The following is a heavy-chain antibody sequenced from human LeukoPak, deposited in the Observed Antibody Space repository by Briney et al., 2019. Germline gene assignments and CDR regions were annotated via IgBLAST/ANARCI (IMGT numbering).Heavy chain of an antibody. V-gene: IGHV1-8*03. CDR3: ARGRRRLQRHYYYYYMDV. CDR1: GYTLTSYD. D-gene: IGHD5-24*01. J-gene: IGHJ6*03. Sequence: ASVKLSCKASGYTLTSYDINWVRQATGQGLEWMGWMNPNSGNTGYAQKFQGRVTITRNTSISTAYMELSSLRSEDTAVYYCARGRRRLQRHYYYYYMDVWGKGTTVTVSS. CDR2: MNPNSGNT.